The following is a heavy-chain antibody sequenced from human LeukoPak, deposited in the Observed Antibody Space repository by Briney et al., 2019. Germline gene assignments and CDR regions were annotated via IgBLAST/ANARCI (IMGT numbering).Heavy chain of an antibody. J-gene: IGHJ4*02. Sequence: GGSLRLSCAASGFTFSSYWMTWVRQAPGKGLEWVANIKQDGSERYYVDSVKGRFIISRDNAENSLYLQINSLRAGDTAVYFCARPYCSGGTCHSPPDYWGQGTLVTVSS. V-gene: IGHV3-7*01. CDR3: ARPYCSGGTCHSPPDY. CDR2: IKQDGSER. D-gene: IGHD2-15*01. CDR1: GFTFSSYW.